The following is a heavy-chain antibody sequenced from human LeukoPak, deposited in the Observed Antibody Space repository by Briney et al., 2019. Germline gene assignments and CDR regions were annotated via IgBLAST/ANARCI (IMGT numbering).Heavy chain of an antibody. D-gene: IGHD4-17*01. CDR1: RFTVSSNY. J-gene: IGHJ4*02. V-gene: IGHV3-53*01. CDR2: IYSGGGT. Sequence: GGSLRLSCAVSRFTVSSNYMSWVRQAPGKGLEWVSIIYSGGGTYYTDSVKGRFTISRDNSKNTLYLQMNSLRDEDTAVYYCARRDMTTVTYFDYWGQGTLVAVSS. CDR3: ARRDMTTVTYFDY.